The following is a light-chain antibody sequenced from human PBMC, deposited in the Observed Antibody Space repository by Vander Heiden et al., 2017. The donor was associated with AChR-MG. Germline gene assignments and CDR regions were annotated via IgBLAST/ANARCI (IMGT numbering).Light chain of an antibody. V-gene: IGLV8-61*01. CDR1: SGPVSTTYY. Sequence: QTVVTQEPSFSVSPGGTVTLTCGLSSGPVSTTYYPSWYQQTPGQAPLTLIYNTQTRSSGVPDRFSGSILGDKAALTITGAQADDESDFYCVLYMGRGIHVFGTGTKVTVL. J-gene: IGLJ1*01. CDR3: VLYMGRGIHV. CDR2: NTQ.